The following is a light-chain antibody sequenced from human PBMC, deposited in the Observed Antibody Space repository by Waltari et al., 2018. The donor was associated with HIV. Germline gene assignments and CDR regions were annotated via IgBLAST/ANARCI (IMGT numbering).Light chain of an antibody. V-gene: IGLV3-1*01. CDR3: QAWDSGTIV. J-gene: IGLJ3*02. CDR2: QDT. Sequence: SYDLTQPPSVSVSSGQTAPVPCSGVNLTHKYVSWYQQRSGQSPVLVIYQDTKRPPGIPERFFGSTSENTATLTIYETQPLDEAHYSCQAWDSGTIVFGGGTNLTVL. CDR1: NLTHKY.